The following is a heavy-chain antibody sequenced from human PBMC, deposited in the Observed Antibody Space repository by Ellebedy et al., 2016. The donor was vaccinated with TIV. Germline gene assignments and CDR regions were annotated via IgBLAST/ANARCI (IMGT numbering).Heavy chain of an antibody. CDR1: GFTFDDYT. CDR2: LSWNSGKI. CDR3: TKGYGFEYFQS. J-gene: IGHJ1*01. Sequence: SLKISCAASGFTFDDYTMHWVRQVPGKGLAWVSGLSWNSGKIGYADSVKGRFTISRDNAKNSLYLQMNSLRVEDTAFYYCTKGYGFEYFQSWGQGTLVTVSS. V-gene: IGHV3-9*01. D-gene: IGHD5-24*01.